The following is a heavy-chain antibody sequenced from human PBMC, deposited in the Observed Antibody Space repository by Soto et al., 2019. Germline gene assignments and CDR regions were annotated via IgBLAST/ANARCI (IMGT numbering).Heavy chain of an antibody. CDR2: IYHSGST. CDR3: ARRYYYYGMDV. CDR1: GGSISSSNW. J-gene: IGHJ6*02. V-gene: IGHV4-4*02. Sequence: KTSETLSLTCAVSGGSISSSNWWSWVRQPPGKGLEWIGEIYHSGSTNYNPSLRSRVTISVDTSKNQFSLKLSSVTAADTAVYYCARRYYYYGMDVWGQGTTVTVSS.